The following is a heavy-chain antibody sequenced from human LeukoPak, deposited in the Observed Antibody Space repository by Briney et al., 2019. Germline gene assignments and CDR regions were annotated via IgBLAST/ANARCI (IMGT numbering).Heavy chain of an antibody. CDR1: GGSFSGYY. Sequence: SETLSLTSAVYGGSFSGYYWSWIRQPPAKGLERIGEINQSGSTKYNPSFESRVTISVDTSKNQLSLKLSSVTAADTAVYYCARGPGSGSYFAWFDPWGQGDLVTVSS. J-gene: IGHJ5*02. V-gene: IGHV4-34*01. CDR3: ARGPGSGSYFAWFDP. CDR2: INQSGST. D-gene: IGHD3-10*01.